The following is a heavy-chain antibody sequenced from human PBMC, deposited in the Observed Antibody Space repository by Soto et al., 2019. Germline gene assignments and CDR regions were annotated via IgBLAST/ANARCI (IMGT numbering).Heavy chain of an antibody. J-gene: IGHJ4*02. V-gene: IGHV4-39*01. CDR2: IYYSGST. CDR3: ARQGGWLLPFDY. Sequence: PSETLSLTCTVSGGSIGGTSYYWGWIRQPPGKGLEWIGSIYYSGSTYYNPSLKSRVTISVDTSKNQFPLKLTSVTAADTAVYYCARQGGWLLPFDYWGQGTLVTVSS. CDR1: GGSIGGTSYY. D-gene: IGHD3-22*01.